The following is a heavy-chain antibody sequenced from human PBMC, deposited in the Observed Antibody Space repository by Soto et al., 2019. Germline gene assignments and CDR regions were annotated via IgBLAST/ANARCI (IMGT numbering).Heavy chain of an antibody. CDR2: INPRGGST. CDR1: GYTFTSYY. Sequence: QVQLVQSGAEVKKPGASVNVSCKASGYTFTSYYMHWVRQAPGQGLEWMGIINPRGGSTTYVQKFQGRVTVTRDTSTSTVYMELSNLRSDDTAIYYCARVALSGGGWLDPWGQGTLVTVSS. D-gene: IGHD1-26*01. CDR3: ARVALSGGGWLDP. V-gene: IGHV1-46*01. J-gene: IGHJ5*02.